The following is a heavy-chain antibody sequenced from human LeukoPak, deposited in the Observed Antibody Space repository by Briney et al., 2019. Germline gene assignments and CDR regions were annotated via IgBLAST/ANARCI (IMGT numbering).Heavy chain of an antibody. Sequence: PGGSLRLSCAASGFTFSSYSMNWVRQAPGKGLEWVSSISSSSSYIYYADSVKGRFTISRDNAKNSLYLQMNSLRAEDTAVYYCAGGAAGTRDYWGQGTLVTVSS. CDR3: AGGAAGTRDY. CDR1: GFTFSSYS. CDR2: ISSSSSYI. D-gene: IGHD6-13*01. V-gene: IGHV3-21*01. J-gene: IGHJ4*02.